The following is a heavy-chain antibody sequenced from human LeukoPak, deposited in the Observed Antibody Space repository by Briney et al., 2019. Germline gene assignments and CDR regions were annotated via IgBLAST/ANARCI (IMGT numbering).Heavy chain of an antibody. CDR1: GYTLTELS. CDR2: FDPEDGET. J-gene: IGHJ4*02. V-gene: IGHV1-24*01. D-gene: IGHD3-22*01. CDR3: ATMGVYYYDSRDY. Sequence: ASVKVSCKVSGYTLTELSMHWVRQAPGKALEWMGGFDPEDGETIYAQKFQGRVTMTEDTATDTAYMELSSLRSEDTAVYYCATMGVYYYDSRDYWGQGTLVTVSS.